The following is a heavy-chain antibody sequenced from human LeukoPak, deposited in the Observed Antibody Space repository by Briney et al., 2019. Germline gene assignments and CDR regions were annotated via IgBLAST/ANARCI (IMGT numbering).Heavy chain of an antibody. CDR3: ARDGGLLWFGELYLPLDY. V-gene: IGHV3-7*01. CDR1: GFTFSSYW. J-gene: IGHJ4*02. Sequence: GGSLRLSCAASGFTFSSYWMSWVRQAPGKGLEWVANIKQDGSEKYYVDSVKGRFTISRDNAKNSLYLQMNSLRAEDTAVYYCARDGGLLWFGELYLPLDYWGQGTLVTVPS. D-gene: IGHD3-10*01. CDR2: IKQDGSEK.